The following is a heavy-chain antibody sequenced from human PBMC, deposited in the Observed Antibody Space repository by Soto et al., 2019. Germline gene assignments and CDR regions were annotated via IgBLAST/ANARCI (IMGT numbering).Heavy chain of an antibody. CDR3: ARDCSGGSCYDGWFDP. CDR1: GYTFTSYG. J-gene: IGHJ5*02. V-gene: IGHV1-18*01. D-gene: IGHD2-15*01. CDR2: ISAYNGNT. Sequence: ASVKVSCKASGYTFTSYGISWVRQAPGQGLEWMGWISAYNGNTNYAQKLQGRVTMTTDTPTSTAYMELRSLRSDDTAVYYCARDCSGGSCYDGWFDPWGQGTLVTVSS.